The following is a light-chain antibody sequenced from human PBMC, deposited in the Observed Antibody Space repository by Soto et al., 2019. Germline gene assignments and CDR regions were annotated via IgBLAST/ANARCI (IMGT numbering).Light chain of an antibody. J-gene: IGLJ1*01. CDR1: SSNIGRNS. CDR2: GNN. CDR3: AAWDDSLTAYV. Sequence: QSVRSHAPSVSWTPGHRVTITCSGSSSNIGRNSVNWYQHLPGTAPKLLTHGNNHRPSGVPDRFSGSKSGTSASLAISGLQPEDEADYRCAAWDDSLTAYVFGDGTKVTVL. V-gene: IGLV1-44*01.